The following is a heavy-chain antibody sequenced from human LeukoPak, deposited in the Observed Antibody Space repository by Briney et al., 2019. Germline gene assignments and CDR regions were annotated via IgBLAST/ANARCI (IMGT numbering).Heavy chain of an antibody. CDR2: ISHSGNT. CDR1: GASIGSRGYY. CDR3: AKARDVCGGGCPEVANWFDP. D-gene: IGHD2-21*02. V-gene: IGHV4-31*01. J-gene: IGHJ5*02. Sequence: SETLSLTCTVSGASIGSRGYYWTWVRQHPGKGLEWIGYISHSGNTYYNPSLKNQVIISLDTSNNHFSLRLNSVTAADTAVYYCAKARDVCGGGCPEVANWFDPWGQGTLVTVSS.